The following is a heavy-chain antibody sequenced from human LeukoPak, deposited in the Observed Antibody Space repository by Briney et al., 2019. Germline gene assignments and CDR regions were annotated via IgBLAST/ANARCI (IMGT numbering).Heavy chain of an antibody. CDR3: ARDNYSGSRYFDH. CDR2: INSDGSST. D-gene: IGHD1-26*01. V-gene: IGHV3-74*01. CDR1: GFTFSSYW. J-gene: IGHJ4*02. Sequence: GGSLRLACAASGFTFSSYWMHWVRQAPGEGLVWVSRINSDGSSTSYADSVKGRFTVSRDNAKNSLYLQMNSLRAEDTAIYYCARDNYSGSRYFDHWGQGTLVTVSS.